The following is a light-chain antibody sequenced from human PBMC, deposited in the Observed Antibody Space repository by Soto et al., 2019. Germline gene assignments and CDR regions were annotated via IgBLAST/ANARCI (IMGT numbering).Light chain of an antibody. CDR2: LKSDGSH. CDR3: QTWDTGIRV. Sequence: QPVLTQSPSASASLGDSVKLTCTLSSRHSSYAIAWHQQQPEKGPRYLMKLKSDGSHSKGDGIPDRFSGSSSGAERYLTISSLQSEDEADYYSQTWDTGIRVFGGGTKLTVL. V-gene: IGLV4-69*01. CDR1: SRHSSYA. J-gene: IGLJ3*02.